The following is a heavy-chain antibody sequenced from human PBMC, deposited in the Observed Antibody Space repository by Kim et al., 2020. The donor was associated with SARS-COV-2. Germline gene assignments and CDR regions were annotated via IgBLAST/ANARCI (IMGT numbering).Heavy chain of an antibody. J-gene: IGHJ4*02. CDR3: AAQQKIRTNYDILTGSSLDY. Sequence: GGSLRLSCAASGFTFDDYAMHWVRQAPGKGLEWVSGISWNSGSIGYADSVKGRFTISRDNAKNSLYLQMNSLRAEDTALYYCAAQQKIRTNYDILTGSSLDYWGQGTLVTVSS. D-gene: IGHD3-9*01. V-gene: IGHV3-9*01. CDR1: GFTFDDYA. CDR2: ISWNSGSI.